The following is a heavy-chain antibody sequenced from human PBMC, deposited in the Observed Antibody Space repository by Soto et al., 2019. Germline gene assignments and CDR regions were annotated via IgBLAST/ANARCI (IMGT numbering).Heavy chain of an antibody. CDR3: ATWNEREHAFDV. D-gene: IGHD1-1*01. Sequence: DVQLVESGGGLIQPGESLRLSCAAFGLTISGKKYVAWVRQAPGKGLEWVSALYNVDGSFYADSVTGRFTTSSDSSKTTVYLQMNDLRPDDTAVYYCATWNEREHAFDVWGQGTTVTISS. CDR1: GLTISGKKY. CDR2: LYNVDGS. V-gene: IGHV3-53*01. J-gene: IGHJ3*01.